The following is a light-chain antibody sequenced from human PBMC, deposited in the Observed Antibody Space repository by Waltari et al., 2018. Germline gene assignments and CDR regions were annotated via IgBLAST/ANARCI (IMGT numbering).Light chain of an antibody. CDR2: DVT. V-gene: IGLV2-8*01. Sequence: QSALTPPPSASGSPGQSVTISFTGTSADVGCPNYVSWYQPHPGKAPKLIVYDVTKRPSGVPDRFSGSKSGNTASLTVSGLQAEDEAHYYCCSYAGSNTLAFGGGTKLTVL. CDR3: CSYAGSNTLA. J-gene: IGLJ2*01. CDR1: SADVGCPNY.